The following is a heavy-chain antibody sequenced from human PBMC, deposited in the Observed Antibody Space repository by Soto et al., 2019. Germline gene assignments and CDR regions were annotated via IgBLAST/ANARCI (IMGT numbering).Heavy chain of an antibody. V-gene: IGHV3-48*01. D-gene: IGHD2-15*01. J-gene: IGHJ3*02. Sequence: GGSLRLSCAASGFTFSTYAMNWVRQAPGKGLEWVSGISTSSRTIYYADSVKGRFTISRDNAKNSLYLQMNSLRAEDTAVYYCARLYCSGGSCYSGDAFDIWGQGTMVTVSS. CDR2: ISTSSRTI. CDR3: ARLYCSGGSCYSGDAFDI. CDR1: GFTFSTYA.